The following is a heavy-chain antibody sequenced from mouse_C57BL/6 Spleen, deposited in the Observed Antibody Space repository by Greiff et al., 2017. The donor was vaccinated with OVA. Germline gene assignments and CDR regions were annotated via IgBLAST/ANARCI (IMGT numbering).Heavy chain of an antibody. CDR2: IHPNSGST. CDR1: GYTFTSYW. Sequence: VQLQQPGAELVKPGASVKLSCKASGYTFTSYWMPWVQQRPGQGLEWIGMIHPNSGSTNYNEKFKSKATLTVDKSSSTAYMQLSSLTSEDSAFYYCARGSGALDDWGQGTTLTVSS. CDR3: ARGSGALDD. D-gene: IGHD6-1*01. J-gene: IGHJ2*01. V-gene: IGHV1-64*01.